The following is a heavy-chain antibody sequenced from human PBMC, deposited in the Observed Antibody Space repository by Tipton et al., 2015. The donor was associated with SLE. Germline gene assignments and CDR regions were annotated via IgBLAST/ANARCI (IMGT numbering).Heavy chain of an antibody. D-gene: IGHD5-12*01. CDR2: IYYTGST. CDR3: ARRHYSGPFDS. Sequence: TLSLTCAVSGDSIAGFGYYWGWIRQPPGKGLEWIGTIYYTGSTYYNPSLKSRVSFSIDTSKHQFSLKLNSVTAADTAVYYCARRHYSGPFDSWGQGTLVTVSS. J-gene: IGHJ4*02. V-gene: IGHV4-39*07. CDR1: GDSIAGFGYY.